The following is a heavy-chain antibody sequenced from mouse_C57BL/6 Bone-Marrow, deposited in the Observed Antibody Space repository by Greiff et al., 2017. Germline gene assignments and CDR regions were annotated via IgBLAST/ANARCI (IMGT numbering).Heavy chain of an antibody. CDR3: ARRRVITTVVVEQDWYFDV. D-gene: IGHD1-1*01. V-gene: IGHV1-64*01. CDR2: IHPNSGST. J-gene: IGHJ1*03. Sequence: HVQLQQPGAELVKPGASVKLSCKASGYTFTSYWMHWVKQRPGQGLEWIGMIHPNSGSTNYNEKFKSKATLTVDKSSSTAYMQLSSLTSEDSAVYYCARRRVITTVVVEQDWYFDVWGTGTTVTVSS. CDR1: GYTFTSYW.